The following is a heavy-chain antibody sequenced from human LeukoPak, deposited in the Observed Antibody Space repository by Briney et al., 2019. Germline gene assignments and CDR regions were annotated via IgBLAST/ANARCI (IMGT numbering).Heavy chain of an antibody. Sequence: KTSETLSLTCTVSGGSISGFYWSWIRQPPGKGLEWIGYIYYSGSTNCNPSLKSRVTISVDTSKNQFSLRLSSVTAADTAVYYCARDSRFDPWGQGTLVTVSS. CDR2: IYYSGST. CDR3: ARDSRFDP. V-gene: IGHV4-59*12. CDR1: GGSISGFY. J-gene: IGHJ5*02.